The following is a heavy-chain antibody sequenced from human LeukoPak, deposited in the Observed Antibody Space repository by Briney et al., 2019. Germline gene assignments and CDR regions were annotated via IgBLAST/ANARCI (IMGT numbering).Heavy chain of an antibody. CDR1: GYTLTELS. V-gene: IGHV1-24*01. J-gene: IGHJ4*02. Sequence: ASVKVSCKVSGYTLTELSMHWVRQAPGRGLEWMGGFDPGDGETIYAQKFQGRVTMTEDTSTDTAYMELSSLRSEDTAVYYCATSALYSGSYQVDYWGQGTLVTVSS. CDR3: ATSALYSGSYQVDY. CDR2: FDPGDGET. D-gene: IGHD1-26*01.